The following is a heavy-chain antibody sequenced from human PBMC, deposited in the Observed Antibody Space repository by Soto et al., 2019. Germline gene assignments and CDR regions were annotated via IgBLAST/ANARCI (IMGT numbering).Heavy chain of an antibody. D-gene: IGHD3-16*01. J-gene: IGHJ4*02. CDR1: GFTFSSFE. CDR2: IGSSGTAI. Sequence: GGSLRLSCAASGFTFSSFEMNWVRQAPGKGLEWVSYIGSSGTAIYYADSLKGRFTISRDNAKNSLYLQMNSLRVEDTAVYYCTTSETMIYWGQGNLVTVSS. V-gene: IGHV3-48*03. CDR3: TTSETMIY.